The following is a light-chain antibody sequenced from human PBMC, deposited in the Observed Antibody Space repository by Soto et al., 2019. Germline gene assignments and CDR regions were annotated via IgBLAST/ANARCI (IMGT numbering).Light chain of an antibody. CDR3: CSYAGSYTYV. CDR1: ITDVGKYNY. CDR2: DVT. J-gene: IGLJ1*01. V-gene: IGLV2-11*01. Sequence: QSVLTQPRSVSGSPGQSVTISCTGTITDVGKYNYVSWYQQHPGKAPKLLMYDVTQRPSGVPDRFSGSKSGDTASLTISGLQAEDGADYYCCSYAGSYTYVFGAGTKVTVL.